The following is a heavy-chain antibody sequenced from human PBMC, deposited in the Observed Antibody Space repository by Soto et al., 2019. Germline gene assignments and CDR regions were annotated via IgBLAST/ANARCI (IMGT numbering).Heavy chain of an antibody. J-gene: IGHJ2*01. CDR1: GASISRFN. CDR3: ARDRGEYTSSWFWYFSH. V-gene: IGHV4-4*07. CDR2: LNIAGTI. Sequence: EALALTCSVSGASISRFNWNWVRQPAGKGPEWVGRLNIAGTINYNPSLKSRITMSMDTSKNQISLHLRSVTAADTAIYYCARDRGEYTSSWFWYFSHWGHGTLVTVSS. D-gene: IGHD6-13*01.